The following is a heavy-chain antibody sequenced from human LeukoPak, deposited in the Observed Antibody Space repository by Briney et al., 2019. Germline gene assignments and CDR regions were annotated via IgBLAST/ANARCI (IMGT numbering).Heavy chain of an antibody. Sequence: PSETLSLTCTVSGGSISGGGYYWSWIRQHPGKGLEWIGYIYYSGSTYYNPSLKSRVTISVDTSKIQFSLKLTSVTAADTAAYYCARDGLGMGNWFDPWGQGALVTVSS. CDR3: ARDGLGMGNWFDP. CDR1: GGSISGGGYY. CDR2: IYYSGST. V-gene: IGHV4-31*03. J-gene: IGHJ5*02. D-gene: IGHD3-16*01.